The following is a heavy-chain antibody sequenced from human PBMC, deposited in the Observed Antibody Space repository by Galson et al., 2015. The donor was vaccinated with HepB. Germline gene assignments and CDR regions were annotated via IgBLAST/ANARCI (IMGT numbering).Heavy chain of an antibody. CDR2: TYYRSKWYN. CDR1: GDSVSSNSAA. D-gene: IGHD2-15*01. J-gene: IGHJ6*02. V-gene: IGHV6-1*01. Sequence: CAISGDSVSSNSAAWNRIRQSPSRGLEWLGRTYYRSKWYNDYAVSVKSRITINPDTSKNQFSLQLNSVTPEDTAVYYCARDLGYCSGGSCYSYGMDVWGQGTTVTVSS. CDR3: ARDLGYCSGGSCYSYGMDV.